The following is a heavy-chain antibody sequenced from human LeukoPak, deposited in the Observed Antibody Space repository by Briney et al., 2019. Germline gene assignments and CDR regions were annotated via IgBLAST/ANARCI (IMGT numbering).Heavy chain of an antibody. D-gene: IGHD3-22*01. Sequence: PGGSLRLSCAASGFIFNNYGMHWVRQAPGKGLEWVAVIYSDGSEQNYEDSVKGRFTISRDDSKNTVYLQMNSLRAEDTAVYYCAKDVRSGYFDYWGQGTLVTVSS. CDR2: IYSDGSEQ. J-gene: IGHJ4*02. CDR1: GFIFNNYG. V-gene: IGHV3-33*06. CDR3: AKDVRSGYFDY.